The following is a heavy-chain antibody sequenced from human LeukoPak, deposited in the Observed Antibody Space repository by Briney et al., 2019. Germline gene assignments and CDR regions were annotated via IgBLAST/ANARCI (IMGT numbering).Heavy chain of an antibody. V-gene: IGHV1-18*01. CDR3: AREGGWYGASGRDY. CDR2: ISAYNGNT. Sequence: GASVKVSCKASGYTFTSYGISWVRQAPGQGLEWMGWISAYNGNTNHAQKLQGRVTMTTDTSTSTAYMELRSLRSGDTAVYYCAREGGWYGASGRDYWGQGTLVTVSS. CDR1: GYTFTSYG. J-gene: IGHJ4*02. D-gene: IGHD6-19*01.